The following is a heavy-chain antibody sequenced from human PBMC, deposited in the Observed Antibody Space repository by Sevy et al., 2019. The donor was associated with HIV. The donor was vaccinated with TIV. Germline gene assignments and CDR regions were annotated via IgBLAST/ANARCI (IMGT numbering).Heavy chain of an antibody. D-gene: IGHD2-2*01. V-gene: IGHV1-69*13. J-gene: IGHJ5*02. Sequence: ASVKVSCKASGGTFSSYAISWVRQAPGQGLEWMGGIIPIFGTANYAQKFQGRVTITADESTGTAYMELSSLRSEDTAVYYCARDIVVVPAVGNWFDPWGQGTLVTVSS. CDR3: ARDIVVVPAVGNWFDP. CDR2: IIPIFGTA. CDR1: GGTFSSYA.